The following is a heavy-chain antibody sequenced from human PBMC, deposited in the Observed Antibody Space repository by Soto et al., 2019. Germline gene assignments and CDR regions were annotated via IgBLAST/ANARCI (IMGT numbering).Heavy chain of an antibody. J-gene: IGHJ6*02. CDR1: GFTFSNYW. Sequence: EVQLVESGGGFAQPGGSLRLSCVASGFTFSNYWVHWVRQVPGKGLVWVSLINGDGSGTSYADSVEGRFTISRDNAKRTVDLQMNKLRAKAPSVDYCEGGRFGMYAMDVWGQGTTVTVSS. CDR3: EGGRFGMYAMDV. CDR2: INGDGSGT. V-gene: IGHV3-74*01. D-gene: IGHD2-15*01.